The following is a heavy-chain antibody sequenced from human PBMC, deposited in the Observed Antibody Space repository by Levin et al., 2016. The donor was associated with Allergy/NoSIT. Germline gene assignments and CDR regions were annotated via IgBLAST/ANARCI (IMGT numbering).Heavy chain of an antibody. D-gene: IGHD5-18*01. CDR1: GYTFTNYW. J-gene: IGHJ1*01. V-gene: IGHV5-10-1*01. Sequence: GESLKISCRGSGYTFTNYWINWVRQVPGKGLEWVARIDPSDFYINYNPSFQGHVTISVDKSISTAYLQWSSLDASDTAMYFCERRERGYNYGRGDFWGPGTLVTVSS. CDR3: ERRERGYNYGRGDF. CDR2: IDPSDFYI.